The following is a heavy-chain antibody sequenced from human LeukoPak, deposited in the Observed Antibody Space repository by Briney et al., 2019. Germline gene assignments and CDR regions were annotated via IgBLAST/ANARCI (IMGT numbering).Heavy chain of an antibody. CDR2: IIPIFGTA. Sequence: ASVKVSCKASGGTFSSYAISWVRQAPGQGLEWMGGIIPIFGTANYAQKFQGRVTITADESTSTAYMELSSLRSEDTAVYYYARPYGSGSYHWGQGTLVTVSS. D-gene: IGHD3-10*01. J-gene: IGHJ5*02. CDR1: GGTFSSYA. CDR3: ARPYGSGSYH. V-gene: IGHV1-69*13.